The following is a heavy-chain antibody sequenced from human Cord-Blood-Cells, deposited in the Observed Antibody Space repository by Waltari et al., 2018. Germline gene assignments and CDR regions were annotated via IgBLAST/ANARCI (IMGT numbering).Heavy chain of an antibody. CDR2: IYPGDSDT. D-gene: IGHD3-3*01. V-gene: IGHV5-51*01. J-gene: IGHJ5*02. Sequence: EVQLVQSGAEVKKPGESLKISCKGSGYSFTSYWIGWVRQMPGKGLEWMGIIYPGDSDTRYSPSFQGQVTISADKSISTAYLQWSSLKASDTAMYYCARSSGITIFGVVPGWFDPWGQGTLVTVSS. CDR1: GYSFTSYW. CDR3: ARSSGITIFGVVPGWFDP.